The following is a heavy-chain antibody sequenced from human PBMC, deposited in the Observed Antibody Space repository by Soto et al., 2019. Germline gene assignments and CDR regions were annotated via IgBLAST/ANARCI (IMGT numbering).Heavy chain of an antibody. Sequence: QVQLVQSGAEVKKPGSSVKVSCKASGGTFSSYAISWVRQAPGQGLEWMGGIIPIFGTANYAQKFQGRVTINADESTSTAYMELSSLRSEDTAVYYCARVPTDYDSSGYWSYYYYGMDVWGQGTTVTVSS. CDR2: IIPIFGTA. J-gene: IGHJ6*02. CDR1: GGTFSSYA. D-gene: IGHD3-22*01. V-gene: IGHV1-69*01. CDR3: ARVPTDYDSSGYWSYYYYGMDV.